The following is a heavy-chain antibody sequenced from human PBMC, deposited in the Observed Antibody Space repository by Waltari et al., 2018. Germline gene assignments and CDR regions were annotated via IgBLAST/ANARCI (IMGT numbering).Heavy chain of an antibody. D-gene: IGHD6-19*01. CDR3: ARVGGTRQWLVQVDY. CDR2: IFPGDSDT. J-gene: IGHJ4*02. Sequence: EVQLVQSGAEVKKPGESLKISCKGSGYSFTSYWIGGVRQMPGKGLEWMGFIFPGDSDTRYSPSFQGQVTISADKSISTAYLQWSSLKASDTAMYYCARVGGTRQWLVQVDYWGQGTLVTVSS. V-gene: IGHV5-51*01. CDR1: GYSFTSYW.